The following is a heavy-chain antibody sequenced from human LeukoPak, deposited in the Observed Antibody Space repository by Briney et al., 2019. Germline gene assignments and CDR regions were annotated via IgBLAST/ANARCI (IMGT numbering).Heavy chain of an antibody. J-gene: IGHJ4*02. Sequence: PGGSLRLSCAVPGLTFSNAWMSWVRQAPGKGLEWVGRIKSTTVGGTTEYAAPVKGRFTISRDDSKNTVYLQMNSLKTEDTAVYYCTTGPGNSGYWGQGTLVTVSS. D-gene: IGHD4-23*01. CDR1: GLTFSNAW. CDR3: TTGPGNSGY. CDR2: IKSTTVGGTT. V-gene: IGHV3-15*01.